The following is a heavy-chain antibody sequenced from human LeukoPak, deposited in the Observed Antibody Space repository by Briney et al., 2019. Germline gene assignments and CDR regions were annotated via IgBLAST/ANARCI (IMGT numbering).Heavy chain of an antibody. CDR1: GGSISSYY. CDR3: ARTSIYYDSSGYRS. V-gene: IGHV4-39*07. Sequence: SETLSLTCTVSGGSISSYYWGWIRQPPGKGLEWIGSIYHSGSTYYNPSLKSRVTISVDTSKNQFSLKLSSVTAADTAVYYCARTSIYYDSSGYRSWGQGTLVTVSS. CDR2: IYHSGST. D-gene: IGHD3-22*01. J-gene: IGHJ5*02.